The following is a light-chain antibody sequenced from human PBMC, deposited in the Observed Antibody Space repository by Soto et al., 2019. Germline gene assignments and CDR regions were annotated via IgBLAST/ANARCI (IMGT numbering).Light chain of an antibody. J-gene: IGKJ1*01. Sequence: VLTQSPLSLPVTLGQPASIPCRPSQSLVYRDGNVYLNWFHQRPGQSPRRLIYKASTRDSGVPDRFSGSGSATDFTLSISRVEADDAGVYYCMQGISFRFGQGTKVDI. CDR1: QSLVYRDGNVY. V-gene: IGKV2-30*01. CDR2: KAS. CDR3: MQGISFR.